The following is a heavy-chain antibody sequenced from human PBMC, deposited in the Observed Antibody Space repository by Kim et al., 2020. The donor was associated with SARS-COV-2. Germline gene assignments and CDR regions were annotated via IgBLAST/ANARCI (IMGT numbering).Heavy chain of an antibody. V-gene: IGHV4-39*07. J-gene: IGHJ4*02. CDR3: ARDRPGIAAAGPLEY. D-gene: IGHD6-13*01. Sequence: PSLKSRVTISVDTSKNQFSLKLSSVTAADTAVYCCARDRPGIAAAGPLEYWGQGTLVTVSS.